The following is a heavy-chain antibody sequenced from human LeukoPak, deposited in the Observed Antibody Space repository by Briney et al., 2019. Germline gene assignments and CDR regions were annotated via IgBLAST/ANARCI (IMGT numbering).Heavy chain of an antibody. CDR1: GGSISSYY. J-gene: IGHJ5*02. Sequence: SETLSLTCTVSGGSISSYYWSWIRQPPGKGLEWIGYIYYSGSTNYNPSLKSRVTISVDTSKNQFTLKLSSVTAADTAAYYCARDPQIAAAGTNWFDPWGQGTLVTVSS. V-gene: IGHV4-59*12. CDR2: IYYSGST. CDR3: ARDPQIAAAGTNWFDP. D-gene: IGHD6-13*01.